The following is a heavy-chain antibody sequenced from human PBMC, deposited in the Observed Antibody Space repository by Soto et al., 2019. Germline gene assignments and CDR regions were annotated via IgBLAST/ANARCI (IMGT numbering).Heavy chain of an antibody. J-gene: IGHJ4*02. Sequence: EVQLVESGGGLVKPGGSLRLSCAASGFTFSNAWMSWVRQAPGKGLEWVGRIKSKTDGGTTDYAAPVKGRFTISRDDSKNTLYLQMHSLKTEDTAVYYCTTEVAAAPTSYYFDYWGQGTLVTVSS. CDR2: IKSKTDGGTT. CDR3: TTEVAAAPTSYYFDY. V-gene: IGHV3-15*01. CDR1: GFTFSNAW. D-gene: IGHD6-13*01.